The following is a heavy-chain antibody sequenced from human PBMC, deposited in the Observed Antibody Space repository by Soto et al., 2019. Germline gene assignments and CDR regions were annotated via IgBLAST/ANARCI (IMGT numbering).Heavy chain of an antibody. Sequence: QVQLVQSGAEVKKPGASVKVSCKASGYTFTNYYIHWVRQAPGQGLEWMGWIDGDSGDTNYAQKFQGWVTMTRDTSFSTAYMERSRLTSADTAVYYGARTPNNGRAGVYGMDVWGQGTTVTVSS. CDR1: GYTFTNYY. J-gene: IGHJ6*02. CDR3: ARTPNNGRAGVYGMDV. CDR2: IDGDSGDT. D-gene: IGHD1-26*01. V-gene: IGHV1-2*04.